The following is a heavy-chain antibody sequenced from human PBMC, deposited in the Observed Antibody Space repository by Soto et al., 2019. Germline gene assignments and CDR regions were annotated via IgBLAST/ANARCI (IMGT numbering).Heavy chain of an antibody. CDR2: INAGNGNT. V-gene: IGHV1-3*01. J-gene: IGHJ5*02. CDR1: GYTFTSYA. D-gene: IGHD3-22*01. CDR3: ATLPVAVSYFYDSSGYYHDWFAL. Sequence: SVKLSCKASGYTFTSYAMHWVRQAPGQRLEWMGWINAGNGNTKYPQKFQGRVTITRDTSASTAYMELSSLRSEDTAVYYCATLPVAVSYFYDSSGYYHDWFALCGQGSLVT.